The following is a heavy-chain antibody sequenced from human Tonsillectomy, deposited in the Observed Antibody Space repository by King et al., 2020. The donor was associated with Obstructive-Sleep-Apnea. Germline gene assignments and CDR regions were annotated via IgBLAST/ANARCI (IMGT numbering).Heavy chain of an antibody. D-gene: IGHD4-17*01. V-gene: IGHV3-72*01. Sequence: VQLVESGGGLVQPGGSLRLSCAASGFIFSDHYMDWVRQAPGKGLEWVGRIRNKVNLYTTEYAASVKGRFTISRDDSKNSVYLQMNSLKTEDTAMYYCAGDLSRAVAFDIWGQGTMVTVSS. CDR2: IRNKVNLYTT. CDR3: AGDLSRAVAFDI. CDR1: GFIFSDHY. J-gene: IGHJ3*02.